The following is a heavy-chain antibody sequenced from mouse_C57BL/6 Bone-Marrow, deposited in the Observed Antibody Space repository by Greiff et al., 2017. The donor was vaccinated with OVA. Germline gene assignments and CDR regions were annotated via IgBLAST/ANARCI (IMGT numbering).Heavy chain of an antibody. CDR1: GFTFSNYW. V-gene: IGHV6-3*01. J-gene: IGHJ2*01. CDR2: IRLKSDNYAT. CDR3: TAVNWDTGYY. Sequence: EVKLQESGGGLVQPGGSMKLSCVASGFTFSNYWMNWVRQSPEKGLEWVAQIRLKSDNYATHYAESVKGRFTISRDDSKSSVYLQMNNLRAEDTGIYYCTAVNWDTGYYWGQGTTLTVSS. D-gene: IGHD4-1*01.